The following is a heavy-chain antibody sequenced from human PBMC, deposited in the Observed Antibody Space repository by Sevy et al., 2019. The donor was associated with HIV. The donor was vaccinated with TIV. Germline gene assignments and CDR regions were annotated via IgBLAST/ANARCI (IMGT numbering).Heavy chain of an antibody. Sequence: GGSLRLSCAASGFTFSSYSMNWVRQAPGKGLEWVSSISSSSSYIYYADSVKGRFTISRDNAKNSLYLQMNSLRAEDTAVYYCARDPKYPVAGRVDGFNWFDPWGQGTLVTVSS. CDR1: GFTFSSYS. CDR2: ISSSSSYI. J-gene: IGHJ5*02. CDR3: ARDPKYPVAGRVDGFNWFDP. V-gene: IGHV3-21*01. D-gene: IGHD6-19*01.